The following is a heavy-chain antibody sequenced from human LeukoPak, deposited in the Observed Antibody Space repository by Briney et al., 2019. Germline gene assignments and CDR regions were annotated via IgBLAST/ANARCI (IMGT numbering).Heavy chain of an antibody. CDR2: IKSDGSST. D-gene: IGHD3-22*01. J-gene: IGHJ6*02. V-gene: IGHV3-74*01. Sequence: QPGGSLRLSCGASGFTFSTYLMHWVRQAPGKGLVWVSRIKSDGSSTSYADSVKGRFTISRDNAKNTLYLQMSSLRAEDTAVYYCARDSYCYDGRGPHYYGIDVWGQGTTVTVSS. CDR3: ARDSYCYDGRGPHYYGIDV. CDR1: GFTFSTYL.